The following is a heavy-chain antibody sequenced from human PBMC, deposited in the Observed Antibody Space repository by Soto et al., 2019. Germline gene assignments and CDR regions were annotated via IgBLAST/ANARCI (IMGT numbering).Heavy chain of an antibody. D-gene: IGHD2-15*01. CDR3: VRRYCTSSSCYAFDV. Sequence: PGGSLRLSCAASVFTFSGYNMNWVRQAPGKGLDWVSSISSGGSYIYYPDSVRGRFTISRDNAKNSLFLQMNSLRPEDTAVYYCVRRYCTSSSCYAFDVWGQGTMVTVSS. CDR1: VFTFSGYN. V-gene: IGHV3-21*01. J-gene: IGHJ3*01. CDR2: ISSGGSYI.